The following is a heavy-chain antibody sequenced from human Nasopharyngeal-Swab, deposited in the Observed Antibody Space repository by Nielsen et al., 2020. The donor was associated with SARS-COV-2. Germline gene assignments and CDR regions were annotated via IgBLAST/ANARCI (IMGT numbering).Heavy chain of an antibody. CDR3: ARRRPSWYCSSTSCSPEDY. D-gene: IGHD2-2*01. Sequence: WVRQAPGQGLEWMGWMNPNSGNTGYAQKFQGRVTMTRNTSISTAYIELSSLRSEDTAVYYCARRRPSWYCSSTSCSPEDYWGQGTLVTVSS. CDR2: MNPNSGNT. J-gene: IGHJ4*02. V-gene: IGHV1-8*01.